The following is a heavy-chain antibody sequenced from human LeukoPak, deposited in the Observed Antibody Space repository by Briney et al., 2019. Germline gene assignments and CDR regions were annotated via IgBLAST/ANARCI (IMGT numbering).Heavy chain of an antibody. CDR3: ARHRQAAAGLFDY. V-gene: IGHV5-10-1*01. J-gene: IGHJ4*02. Sequence: GEPLKISCKGSGYSFTSYWISWVRQMPGKGLEWMGRIDPSDSYTNYSPSFQGHVTISADKSISTAYLQWSSLKASDTAMYYCARHRQAAAGLFDYWGQGTLVTVSS. CDR2: IDPSDSYT. D-gene: IGHD6-13*01. CDR1: GYSFTSYW.